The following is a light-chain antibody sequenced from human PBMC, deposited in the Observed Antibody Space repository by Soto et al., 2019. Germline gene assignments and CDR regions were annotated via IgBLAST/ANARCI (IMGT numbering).Light chain of an antibody. CDR3: CSYTTSNTRQIV. CDR1: SSDVGGYNY. V-gene: IGLV2-14*01. J-gene: IGLJ1*01. Sequence: QSALTQPASVSGSPGQSITISCTGTSSDVGGYNYVSWYQQYPGKAPKFMIYDVSNRPSGVSNRFSGSKSGNTASLTISGLQAEDEADYYCCSYTTSNTRQIVFGTGTKLPS. CDR2: DVS.